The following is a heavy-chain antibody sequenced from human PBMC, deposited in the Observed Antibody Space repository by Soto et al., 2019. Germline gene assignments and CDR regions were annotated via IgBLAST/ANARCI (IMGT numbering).Heavy chain of an antibody. D-gene: IGHD1-1*01. CDR2: ISGGGNDR. V-gene: IGHV3-23*01. CDR1: GLPFSSYA. CDR3: ARCFFMVEPDNDPFDY. J-gene: IGHJ4*02. Sequence: PGGSLRLSCAASGLPFSSYAMSWVRQTPEKGLEWVAGISGGGNDRYYADFVQGRFTFSRDNSRNILYLQMNSLRADDTAMYFCARCFFMVEPDNDPFDYWGQGTLVTVSS.